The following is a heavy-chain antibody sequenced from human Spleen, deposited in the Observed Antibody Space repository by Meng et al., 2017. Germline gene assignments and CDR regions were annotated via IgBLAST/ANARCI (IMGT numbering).Heavy chain of an antibody. D-gene: IGHD3-10*01. J-gene: IGHJ6*02. Sequence: SVKVSCKASGGTFSSYTISWVRQAPGQGLEWMGRIIPILGIANYAQKFQGRVTITADKSTSTAYMELSSLRSEDTAVYYCARATYYYGSGTNYYGMDVWGQGTTVTVSS. CDR2: IIPILGIA. V-gene: IGHV1-69*02. CDR3: ARATYYYGSGTNYYGMDV. CDR1: GGTFSSYT.